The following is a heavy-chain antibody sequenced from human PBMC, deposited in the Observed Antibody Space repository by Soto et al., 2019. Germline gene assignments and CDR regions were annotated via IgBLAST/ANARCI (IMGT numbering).Heavy chain of an antibody. V-gene: IGHV1-18*01. CDR3: ARGDTMVRGVIIMGGYFDY. J-gene: IGHJ4*02. CDR1: GYTFTSYG. CDR2: ISAYNGNT. D-gene: IGHD3-10*01. Sequence: ASVKVSCKASGYTFTSYGISWVRQAPGQGLEWMGWISAYNGNTNYAQKLQGRVTMTTDTSTSTAYMELRSLRSDDTAVYYCARGDTMVRGVIIMGGYFDYWGQGTLVTVSS.